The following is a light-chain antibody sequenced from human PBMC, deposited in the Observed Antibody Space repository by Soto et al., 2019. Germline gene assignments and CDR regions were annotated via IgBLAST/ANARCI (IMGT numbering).Light chain of an antibody. J-gene: IGKJ1*01. CDR2: GAS. CDR1: QSVRSSY. V-gene: IGKV3D-20*02. CDR3: QQHSHWPPWT. Sequence: VLAESPGTLSLSPGETATLSSRASQSVRSSYLAWYQQKPGQAPRLPFYGASSRATGIPDRFSGSGSGTDFTLTISSLEPEDFAVYYCQQHSHWPPWTFGQGTKVDIK.